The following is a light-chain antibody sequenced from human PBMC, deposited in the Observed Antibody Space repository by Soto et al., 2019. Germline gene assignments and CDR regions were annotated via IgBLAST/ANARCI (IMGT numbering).Light chain of an antibody. J-gene: IGKJ4*01. V-gene: IGKV1-12*01. CDR3: QQANSFLFT. CDR2: STS. Sequence: IQMTQSPSSVSASVGDRVTITCRASQDIGTWLAWFQQKPGKAPQLLISSTSSLQSGVPSRFRGSGSGTDFTPTISGLQPEDFDTYYCQQANSFLFTLTGGTKVDIK. CDR1: QDIGTW.